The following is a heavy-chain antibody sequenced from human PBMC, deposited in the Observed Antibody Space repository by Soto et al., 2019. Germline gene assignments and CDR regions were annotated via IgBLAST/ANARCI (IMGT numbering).Heavy chain of an antibody. CDR1: GDSVSSNSPA. CDR3: ARGDQAFEY. Sequence: SQTLSLTCAISGDSVSSNSPAWNWIRQSPSRGLEWLGRTYYKSKWNNNYAASVKSRISINADTSKNQFSLHLNSVTPEDTAVYYCARGDQAFEYWGQGTLVTVSS. V-gene: IGHV6-1*01. D-gene: IGHD2-2*01. CDR2: TYYKSKWNN. J-gene: IGHJ4*02.